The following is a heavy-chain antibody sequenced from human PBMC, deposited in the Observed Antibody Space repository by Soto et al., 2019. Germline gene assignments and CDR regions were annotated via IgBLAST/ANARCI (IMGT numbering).Heavy chain of an antibody. J-gene: IGHJ5*01. D-gene: IGHD3-22*01. CDR1: VYILTDVS. CDR2: FDPEDDET. Sequence: ASVKVSCKVSVYILTDVSMHWVRQAPGKGLEWMGSFDPEDDETLYAQNFQGRVTMTEDTSSDTAYMELSSLRSEAPAVYFWAMCGGFRYFDGSTYHREFLPTWG. CDR3: AMCGGFRYFDGSTYHREFLPT. V-gene: IGHV1-24*01.